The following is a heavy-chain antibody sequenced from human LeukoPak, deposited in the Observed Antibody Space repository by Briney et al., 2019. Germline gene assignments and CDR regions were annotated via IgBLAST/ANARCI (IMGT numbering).Heavy chain of an antibody. Sequence: VASVKVSCKASGYTFTSYYMHWVRQAPGQGLEWMGIINPSGGSASYAQEFQGRVTITTDESTSTAYMELSSLRSEDTAVYYCAGETVGYCTNGVCYEYYYMDVWGKGTTVTVSS. J-gene: IGHJ6*03. CDR3: AGETVGYCTNGVCYEYYYMDV. D-gene: IGHD2-8*01. CDR1: GYTFTSYY. V-gene: IGHV1-46*01. CDR2: INPSGGSA.